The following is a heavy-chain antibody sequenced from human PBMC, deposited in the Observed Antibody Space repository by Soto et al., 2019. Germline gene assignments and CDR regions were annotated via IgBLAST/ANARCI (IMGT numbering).Heavy chain of an antibody. D-gene: IGHD2-15*01. CDR3: ARGKWSDYFDY. CDR1: GFTVSSNY. V-gene: IGHV3-53*04. J-gene: IGHJ4*02. CDR2: IYGGGST. Sequence: GGSLRLSCAASGFTVSSNYMSWVRQAPGKGLEWVSVIYGGGSTYYADSVKGRFTISRHNSKNTLYLQMNSLRAEDTAVYYCARGKWSDYFDYWGQGTLVTVSS.